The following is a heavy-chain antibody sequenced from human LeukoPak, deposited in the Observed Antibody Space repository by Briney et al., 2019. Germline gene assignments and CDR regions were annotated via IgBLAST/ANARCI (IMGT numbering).Heavy chain of an antibody. CDR3: AREGHDFWSGSRGWFDP. D-gene: IGHD3-3*01. CDR1: AGSITSHDYY. J-gene: IGHJ5*02. Sequence: KASETLSLTCTVSAGSITSHDYYWSWIRQAPGKGLEWTGYTHNSGSTFYNPSLKSRFTISVDTSKNQLSLKVKSVTATDTAVYYCAREGHDFWSGSRGWFDPWGRGTLVTVSS. CDR2: THNSGST. V-gene: IGHV4-30-4*01.